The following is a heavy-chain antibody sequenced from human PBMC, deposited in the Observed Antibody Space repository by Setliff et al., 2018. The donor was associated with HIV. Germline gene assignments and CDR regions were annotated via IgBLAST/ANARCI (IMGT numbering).Heavy chain of an antibody. Sequence: LRLSCEASGFPLYTYDMNWVRQAPGKALEWISFISHGGATKYYADSVKGRFTISRDNAKNSLYLAMNDLRADDTATYYCARDRLTNVRYWTSDYWGQGTLVTVSS. D-gene: IGHD2-8*01. CDR3: ARDRLTNVRYWTSDY. CDR1: GFPLYTYD. CDR2: ISHGGATK. J-gene: IGHJ4*02. V-gene: IGHV3-48*01.